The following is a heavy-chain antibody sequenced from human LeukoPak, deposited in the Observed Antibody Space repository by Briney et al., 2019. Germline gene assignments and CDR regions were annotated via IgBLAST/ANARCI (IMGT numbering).Heavy chain of an antibody. Sequence: ASVKVSCKASGYTFTGYFIHWVRQASGQGLEWMGWINPNSGGTNYAQKFQGRVTMTRDTSISTAYMELSSLTSEDTAVYYCARQDVVRGVRPFYWFDPWGQGTLVTVSS. J-gene: IGHJ5*02. CDR3: ARQDVVRGVRPFYWFDP. D-gene: IGHD3-10*01. V-gene: IGHV1-2*02. CDR2: INPNSGGT. CDR1: GYTFTGYF.